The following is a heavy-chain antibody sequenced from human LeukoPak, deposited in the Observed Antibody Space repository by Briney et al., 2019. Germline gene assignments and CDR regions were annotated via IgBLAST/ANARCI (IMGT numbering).Heavy chain of an antibody. D-gene: IGHD3-22*01. V-gene: IGHV4-34*01. CDR3: ARASTLNYFESSGYYSFGYFDY. Sequence: SETLSLTCAVYGGSFSGYYWSWIRQPPGKGLEWIGEINHSGSTNYNPSLKSRVTISVDTSKNQFSLKLSSVTAADTAVYYCARASTLNYFESSGYYSFGYFDYWGQGTLVTVSS. CDR1: GGSFSGYY. J-gene: IGHJ4*02. CDR2: INHSGST.